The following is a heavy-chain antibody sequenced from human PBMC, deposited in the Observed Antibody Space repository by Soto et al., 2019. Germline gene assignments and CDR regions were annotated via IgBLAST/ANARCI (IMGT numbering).Heavy chain of an antibody. V-gene: IGHV4-59*01. CDR1: GGSISSYY. CDR2: IYYSGSA. Sequence: SETLSLTCTVSGGSISSYYWSWIRQPPGKGLEWIGYIYYSGSANYNPSLKSRVTISVDTSKNQFSLKLSSVTAANPSVYYFARLNAYYFDDWGQGSLVTVSS. CDR3: ARLNAYYFDD. J-gene: IGHJ4*02. D-gene: IGHD1-1*01.